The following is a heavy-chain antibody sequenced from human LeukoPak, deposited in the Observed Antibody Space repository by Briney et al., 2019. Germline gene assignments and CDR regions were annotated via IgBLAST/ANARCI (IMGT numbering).Heavy chain of an antibody. CDR1: GGSISSYY. Sequence: SETLSLTCTVSGGSISSYYWSWIRQPAGKGLEWIGRIYTSGSTNYNPSLKSRVTMSVDTSKNQFSLKLSSVTAADTAVYYCARDIGSSGYYRYYFDYWGQGTLVTVSS. D-gene: IGHD3-22*01. CDR3: ARDIGSSGYYRYYFDY. V-gene: IGHV4-4*07. CDR2: IYTSGST. J-gene: IGHJ4*02.